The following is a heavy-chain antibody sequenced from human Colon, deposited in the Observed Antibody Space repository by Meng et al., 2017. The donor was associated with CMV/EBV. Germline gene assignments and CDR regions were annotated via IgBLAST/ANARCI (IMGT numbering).Heavy chain of an antibody. CDR2: VHHKGGI. Sequence: SETLSLTCALSGGPFTNYYYSWLRQPPGKGLEWIGEVHHKGGINYNSSLESRVTISVDRSKNQFSLRLTSLTAADSGVYYCARGPYWSGDYPRRYYFDYWGQGSLVTVSS. J-gene: IGHJ4*02. CDR3: ARGPYWSGDYPRRYYFDY. V-gene: IGHV4-34*01. CDR1: GGPFTNYY. D-gene: IGHD3-3*01.